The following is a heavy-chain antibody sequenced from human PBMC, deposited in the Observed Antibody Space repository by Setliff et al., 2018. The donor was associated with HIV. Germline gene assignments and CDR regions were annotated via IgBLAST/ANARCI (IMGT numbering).Heavy chain of an antibody. Sequence: GGSLRLSCAASGFTFTDYTMNWVRQAPGKGLEWVSSITSGSTYVNYADSVKGRFSISRDNSKNSLYLQMISLRAEDTAVYFCARQGPRGYSHGYGDYWGQGTLVTVSS. CDR2: ITSGSTYV. J-gene: IGHJ4*02. CDR3: ARQGPRGYSHGYGDY. CDR1: GFTFTDYT. D-gene: IGHD5-18*01. V-gene: IGHV3-21*01.